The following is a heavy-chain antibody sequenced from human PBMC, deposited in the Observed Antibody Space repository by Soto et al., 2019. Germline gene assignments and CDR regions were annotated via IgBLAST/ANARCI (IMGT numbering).Heavy chain of an antibody. CDR2: IYYSGST. Sequence: SGTVSLTCTVSGGSISSGGYYWSWIRQHPGKGLEWIGYIYYSGSTYYNPSLKSRVTISVDTSKNQFSLKLSSVTAADTAVYYCARDSGYSYGYVWFDPWGQGTLVTVSS. CDR3: ARDSGYSYGYVWFDP. V-gene: IGHV4-31*03. J-gene: IGHJ5*02. CDR1: GGSISSGGYY. D-gene: IGHD5-18*01.